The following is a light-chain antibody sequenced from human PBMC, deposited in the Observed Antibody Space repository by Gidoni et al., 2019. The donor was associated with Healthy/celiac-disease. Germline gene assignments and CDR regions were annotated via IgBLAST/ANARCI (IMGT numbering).Light chain of an antibody. CDR2: GAS. CDR3: QQYGSTPFT. V-gene: IGKV3-20*01. J-gene: IGKJ3*01. Sequence: EIMLTQSPGTLSLSPGGRATLSCRGSQSVSSSYLAWYQQKPGQAPRLLIYGASSRATGIPDRFSGSGSGTDFTLTISRLEPEDFAVYYCQQYGSTPFTFGPGTKVDIK. CDR1: QSVSSSY.